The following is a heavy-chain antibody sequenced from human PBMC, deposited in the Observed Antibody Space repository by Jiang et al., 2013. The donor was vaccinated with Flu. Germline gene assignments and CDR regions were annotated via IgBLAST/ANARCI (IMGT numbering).Heavy chain of an antibody. CDR2: IWYDGSNK. CDR1: GFTFSSYG. D-gene: IGHD6-13*01. Sequence: QLVESGGGVVQPGRSLRLSCAASGFTFSSYGMHWVRQAPGKGLEWVAVIWYDGSNKYYADSVKGRFTISRDNSKNTLYLQMNSLRAEDTAVYYCARGGPYPAAGIPAYYYGMDVWGQGTTVTVSS. J-gene: IGHJ6*02. V-gene: IGHV3-33*01. CDR3: ARGGPYPAAGIPAYYYGMDV.